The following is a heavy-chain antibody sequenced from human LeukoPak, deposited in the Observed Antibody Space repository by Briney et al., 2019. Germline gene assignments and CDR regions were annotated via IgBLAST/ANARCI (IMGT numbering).Heavy chain of an antibody. J-gene: IGHJ4*02. CDR1: GYTFTGYY. V-gene: IGHV1-2*02. D-gene: IGHD4-17*01. CDR2: INPNSGGT. CDR3: ARVSTVTKHFDY. Sequence: ASVKVSCKASGYTFTGYYMHWVRQAPGQELEWMGWINPNSGGTNYAQKFQGRVTMTRDTSISTAYMELSRLRSDDTAVYYCARVSTVTKHFDYWGQGTLVTVSS.